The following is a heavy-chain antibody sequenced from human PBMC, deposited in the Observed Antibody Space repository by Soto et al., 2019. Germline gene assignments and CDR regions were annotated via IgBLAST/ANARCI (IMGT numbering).Heavy chain of an antibody. CDR3: AISQDRGGRTRLIY. CDR1: GFTFDDNA. Sequence: SGVSLRRPCSVSGFTFDDNAMHWVRQAPEKGLEWVSGINWKSDIGYADSVKGRFTISRDNAENSLYLQMNSLRAEATALYYCAISQDRGGRTRLIYRGQGTQVTVSS. V-gene: IGHV3-9*01. CDR2: INWKSDI. J-gene: IGHJ4*02. D-gene: IGHD3-16*01.